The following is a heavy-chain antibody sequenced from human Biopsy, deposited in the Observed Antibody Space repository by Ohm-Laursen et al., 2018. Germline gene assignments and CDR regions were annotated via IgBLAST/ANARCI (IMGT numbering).Heavy chain of an antibody. CDR3: ATKLTGYFHH. J-gene: IGHJ1*01. D-gene: IGHD3-9*01. CDR1: GGTFSNYG. CDR2: NIPILGTG. V-gene: IGHV1-69*06. Sequence: SVTVSCKAPGGTFSNYGINWVGQAPGKGLEWLGGNIPILGTGNYAQKFQDRVTVAADTSTSTATMELRSLRSDDTAVYYCATKLTGYFHHWGQGTLVIVSS.